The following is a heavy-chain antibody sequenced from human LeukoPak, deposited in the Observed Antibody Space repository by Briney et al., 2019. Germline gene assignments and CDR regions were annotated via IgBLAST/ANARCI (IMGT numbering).Heavy chain of an antibody. CDR2: IYYSGST. V-gene: IGHV4-61*01. D-gene: IGHD5-12*01. J-gene: IGHJ6*02. CDR3: ARDRIVATIPHYYGMDV. Sequence: SETLSLTCTVSGGSVSSGSYYCSWIRQPPGKGLEWIGYIYYSGSTNYNPSLKSRVTISVDTSKNQFSLKLSSVTAADTAVYYCARDRIVATIPHYYGMDVWGQGTTVTVSS. CDR1: GGSVSSGSYY.